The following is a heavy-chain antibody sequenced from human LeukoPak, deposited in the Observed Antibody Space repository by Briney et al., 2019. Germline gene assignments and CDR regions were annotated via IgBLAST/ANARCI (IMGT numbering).Heavy chain of an antibody. Sequence: GGSLRLSCAASGFTVSSNYMSWVRQAPGKGLEWVSFIYSGGNTYYADSVKGRFTISRDNSKNTVYLQMNSLRAEDTAVYYCARTPMCYFYGMDVWGQGTTVTVSS. J-gene: IGHJ6*02. CDR3: ARTPMCYFYGMDV. CDR2: IYSGGNT. V-gene: IGHV3-66*01. CDR1: GFTVSSNY. D-gene: IGHD2-15*01.